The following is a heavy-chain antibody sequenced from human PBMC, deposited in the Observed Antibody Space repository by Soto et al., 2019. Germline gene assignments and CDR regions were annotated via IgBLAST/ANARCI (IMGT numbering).Heavy chain of an antibody. J-gene: IGHJ4*02. CDR2: INPNSGGT. Sequence: GLEWMGWINPNSGGTNYAQKFQGWVTMTRDTSISTAYMELSSLRSEDTAVYYCARGKCSGNFDYWGQGTLVTVSS. V-gene: IGHV1-2*04. CDR3: ARGKCSGNFDY. D-gene: IGHD2-15*01.